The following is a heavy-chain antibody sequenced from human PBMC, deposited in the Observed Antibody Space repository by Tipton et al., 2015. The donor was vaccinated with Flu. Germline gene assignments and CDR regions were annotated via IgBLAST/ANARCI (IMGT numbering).Heavy chain of an antibody. Sequence: SLRLSCAASGLTFSTYAMSWVRQATGKGLEWVSTIGGSGGSTYYADSVKGRFTISRDNSKNTLYLQMYSLRAEDTAVYYCAKVQWLENDAFDFWGQGTMVTVSS. J-gene: IGHJ3*01. CDR1: GLTFSTYA. CDR3: AKVQWLENDAFDF. V-gene: IGHV3-23*01. CDR2: IGGSGGST. D-gene: IGHD6-19*01.